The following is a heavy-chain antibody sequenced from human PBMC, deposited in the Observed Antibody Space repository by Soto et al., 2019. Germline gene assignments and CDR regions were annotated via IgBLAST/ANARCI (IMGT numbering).Heavy chain of an antibody. CDR1: GYIFTKYG. Sequence: QVQVVQSGPELKKPGASVKVSCKAQGYIFTKYGIGWVRQAPGHGLEWMGLINVYNGDRKVAQKFQDRVSMTTDTAKDTAYMELKSLRSGDTAVYYCARLQLGGDRMLNWVDPWGQGTLVTVSS. J-gene: IGHJ5*02. CDR3: ARLQLGGDRMLNWVDP. D-gene: IGHD2-21*02. V-gene: IGHV1-18*01. CDR2: INVYNGDR.